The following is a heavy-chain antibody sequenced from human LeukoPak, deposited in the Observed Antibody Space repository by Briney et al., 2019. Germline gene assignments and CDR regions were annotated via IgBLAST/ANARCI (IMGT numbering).Heavy chain of an antibody. Sequence: GGSLRLSCAASGFTFSSHGMNWVRQAPGKGLEWVSGISPSGGITYYTDSVKGRFTISRDNAKNSLYLQMNSLRAEDTAVYYCARDTGYSSGWYSRRGYYFYYWGQGTLVTVSS. CDR3: ARDTGYSSGWYSRRGYYFYY. V-gene: IGHV3-23*01. CDR2: ISPSGGIT. D-gene: IGHD6-19*01. J-gene: IGHJ4*02. CDR1: GFTFSSHG.